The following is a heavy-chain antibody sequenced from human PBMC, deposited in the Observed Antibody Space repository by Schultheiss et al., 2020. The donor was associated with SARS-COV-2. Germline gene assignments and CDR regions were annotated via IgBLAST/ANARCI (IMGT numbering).Heavy chain of an antibody. CDR2: IYYSGST. J-gene: IGHJ4*02. CDR3: AREGGYNGAFGY. D-gene: IGHD5-24*01. CDR1: GGSISSGGYY. Sequence: SETLSLTCTVSGGSISSGGYYWSWIRQHPGKGLEWIGYIYYSGSTYYNPSLKSLVTISVDTSKNQFSLKLSSVTAADTAVYYCAREGGYNGAFGYWGQGTLVTVSS. V-gene: IGHV4-31*01.